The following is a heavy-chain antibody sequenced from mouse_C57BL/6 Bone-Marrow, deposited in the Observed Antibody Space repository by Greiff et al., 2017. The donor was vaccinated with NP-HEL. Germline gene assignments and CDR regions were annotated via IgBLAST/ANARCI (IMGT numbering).Heavy chain of an antibody. Sequence: EVNLVESEGGLVQPGSSMKLSCTASGFTFSDYYMAWVRQVPEKGLEWVANINYDGSSTYYLDSLKSRFIISRDNAKNILYLQMSSLKSEDTATYYCARDYYGTYAMDYWGQGTSVTVSS. J-gene: IGHJ4*01. V-gene: IGHV5-16*01. CDR2: INYDGSST. D-gene: IGHD2-1*01. CDR1: GFTFSDYY. CDR3: ARDYYGTYAMDY.